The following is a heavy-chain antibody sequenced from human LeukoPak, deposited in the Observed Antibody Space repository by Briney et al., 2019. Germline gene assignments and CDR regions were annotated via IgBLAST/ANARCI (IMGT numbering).Heavy chain of an antibody. CDR3: ARDLPGGQIAAITYYMDV. J-gene: IGHJ6*03. CDR1: GYTFTGHY. CDR2: INPNSGGT. D-gene: IGHD1-20*01. Sequence: GASVKVSCKASGYTFTGHYMHWVRQAPGQGLEWMGWINPNSGGTNYAQKFQGRVTMTRDTSISTAYMELSRLRSDDTAIYYCARDLPGGQIAAITYYMDVWGKGTTVTVSS. V-gene: IGHV1-2*02.